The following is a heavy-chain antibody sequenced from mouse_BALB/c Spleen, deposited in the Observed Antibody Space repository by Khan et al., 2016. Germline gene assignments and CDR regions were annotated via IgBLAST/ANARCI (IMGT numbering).Heavy chain of an antibody. V-gene: IGHV7-3*02. D-gene: IGHD3-1*01. Sequence: EVELVESGGGLVQPGGSLRLSCVTTGFTFTDYYMNCVRQPPGKALEWLGFIRNKANGFTTEYSASVRGRFTISRDTFQSILSLQMNTLRAEDSGTSYCARDKGGLLFDYWGQGTTLTVSS. J-gene: IGHJ2*01. CDR3: ARDKGGLLFDY. CDR1: GFTFTDYY. CDR2: IRNKANGFTT.